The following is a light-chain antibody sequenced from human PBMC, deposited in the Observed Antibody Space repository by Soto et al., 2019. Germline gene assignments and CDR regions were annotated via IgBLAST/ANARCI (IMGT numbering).Light chain of an antibody. CDR1: QSISTW. CDR3: QQYNSYSWT. Sequence: EIQMTQSPSTLSASVGDRVTITCRANQSISTWLAWYQQEPGKAPKLLIYKASHLDSGVPSRFSGSGSGTEFTLTISSLQPDDFATYYCQQYNSYSWTFGQGTKVEIK. J-gene: IGKJ1*01. CDR2: KAS. V-gene: IGKV1-5*03.